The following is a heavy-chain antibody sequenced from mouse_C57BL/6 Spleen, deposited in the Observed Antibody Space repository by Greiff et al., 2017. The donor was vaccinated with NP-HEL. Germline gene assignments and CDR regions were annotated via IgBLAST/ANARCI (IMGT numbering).Heavy chain of an antibody. Sequence: EVQLVESGGGLVQPGGSLSLSCAASGFTFTDYYMSWVRQPPGKALEWLGFIRNKANGYTTEYSASVKGRFTISRDNSQSILYLRMNALRAEDSATYYCARYRGTAQAFDYWGQGTTLTVSS. V-gene: IGHV7-3*01. CDR3: ARYRGTAQAFDY. D-gene: IGHD3-2*02. CDR2: IRNKANGYTT. J-gene: IGHJ2*01. CDR1: GFTFTDYY.